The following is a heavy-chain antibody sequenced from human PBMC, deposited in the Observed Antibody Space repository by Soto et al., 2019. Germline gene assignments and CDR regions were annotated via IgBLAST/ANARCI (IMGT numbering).Heavy chain of an antibody. J-gene: IGHJ4*02. CDR2: ISWNSGNI. CDR3: AIDASITTTYLAH. CDR1: GFTFDDYA. Sequence: PGGSLRLSCAASGFTFDDYAMHWVRQAPGKGLEWVSSISWNSGNIDYADSVKGRFTVSRDNAKNSLYLHMSSLRSEDTALYYCAIDASITTTYLAHSGQGTLVSVSS. V-gene: IGHV3-9*01. D-gene: IGHD1-1*01.